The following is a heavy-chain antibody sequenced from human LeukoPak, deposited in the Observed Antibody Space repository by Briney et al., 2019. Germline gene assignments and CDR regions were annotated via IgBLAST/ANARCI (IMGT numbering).Heavy chain of an antibody. CDR3: ARVGAVGGVFRAFDI. CDR1: GFTVRSNY. CDR2: FYGGGST. V-gene: IGHV3-66*01. J-gene: IGHJ3*02. Sequence: GGSLRLSCAASGFTVRSNYMSWVRQAPGKVLEWVSGFYGGGSTDYADSVKGRFTISRDNSKNTLYLQMNSLRAEDTAVYYCARVGAVGGVFRAFDIWGQGTMVTVSS. D-gene: IGHD3-16*01.